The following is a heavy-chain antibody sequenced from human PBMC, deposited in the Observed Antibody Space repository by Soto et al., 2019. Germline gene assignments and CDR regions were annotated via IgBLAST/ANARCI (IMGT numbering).Heavy chain of an antibody. CDR2: MSHSGGT. Sequence: QVQLQQWGAGLLKPSETLSLTCAVYGGSVSGANYYWSWIRQPPGKGLEWIGEMSHSGGTHFNPSLTSRVTISGDTSTHQFSLKMSSVTAADTALYYCARVERGTATTVVDAFDIWGPGTMVTVSS. CDR1: GGSVSGANYY. V-gene: IGHV4-34*01. CDR3: ARVERGTATTVVDAFDI. D-gene: IGHD1-1*01. J-gene: IGHJ3*02.